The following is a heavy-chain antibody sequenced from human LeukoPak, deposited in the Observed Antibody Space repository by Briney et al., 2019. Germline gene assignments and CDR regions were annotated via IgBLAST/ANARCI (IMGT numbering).Heavy chain of an antibody. CDR1: GYSISSGYY. CDR2: IYHSGGT. D-gene: IGHD3-22*01. Sequence: SETLSLTCAVSGYSISSGYYWGWIRQPPGKGLEWIGSIYHSGGTVYNPSLKSRVTISVDTSKKQFSLKLTSVTAADTAVYYCARNDSSGYFDYWGQGTLVTVSS. J-gene: IGHJ4*02. V-gene: IGHV4-38-2*01. CDR3: ARNDSSGYFDY.